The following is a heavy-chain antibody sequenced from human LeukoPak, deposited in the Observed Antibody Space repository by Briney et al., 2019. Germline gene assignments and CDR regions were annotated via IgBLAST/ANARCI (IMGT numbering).Heavy chain of an antibody. CDR2: INSDGSST. Sequence: GGSLRLSCAASGFTFSCYWMHWVRQAPGKGLVWVSRINSDGSSTSYADSVKGRFTISRDNAKNTLYLQMNSLRAEDTAVYYCARDNFYYDSSGYYDAFDIWGQGTMVTVSS. V-gene: IGHV3-74*01. CDR1: GFTFSCYW. D-gene: IGHD3-22*01. CDR3: ARDNFYYDSSGYYDAFDI. J-gene: IGHJ3*02.